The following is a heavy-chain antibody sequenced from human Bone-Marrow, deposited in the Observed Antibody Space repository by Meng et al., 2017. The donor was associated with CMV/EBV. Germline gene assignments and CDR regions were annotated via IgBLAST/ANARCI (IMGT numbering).Heavy chain of an antibody. CDR1: GYTFTGYY. J-gene: IGHJ6*02. V-gene: IGHV1-2*02. CDR3: AREPRIAAAGTKTGGYYYGMDV. CDR2: INPNSGGT. Sequence: ASVKVSCKASGYTFTGYYMHWVRQAPGQGLEWMGWINPNSGGTNYAQKFQGRVTMTRDTSISTAYMELSRLRSDDTAVYYCAREPRIAAAGTKTGGYYYGMDVWGQGNTVNVAS. D-gene: IGHD6-13*01.